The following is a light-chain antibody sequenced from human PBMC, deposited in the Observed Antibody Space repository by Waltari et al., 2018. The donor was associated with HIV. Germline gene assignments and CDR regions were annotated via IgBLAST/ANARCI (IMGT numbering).Light chain of an antibody. CDR3: SSYTDSSVI. V-gene: IGLV2-14*01. Sequence: QSALTQPASVSGSPGQSITISCTGASSDIGNYKYVSWYQHHPGIAPKLIIYEDNNRPSGVYNRFSGSKAGKTASLTISRLQAEYESDYYCSSYTDSSVIFGGGTKVTVL. J-gene: IGLJ2*01. CDR2: EDN. CDR1: SSDIGNYKY.